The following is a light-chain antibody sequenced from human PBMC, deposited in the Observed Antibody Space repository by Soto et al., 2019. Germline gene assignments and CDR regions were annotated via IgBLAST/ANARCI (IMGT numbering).Light chain of an antibody. CDR3: ASKRDNGRV. CDR2: DVS. V-gene: IGLV2-14*03. J-gene: IGLJ3*02. Sequence: QSVLTKPASVSGSPGQSITISCTGTSNDVGAYKYVSWYQQHPGKAPKVMIYDVSYRPSWVSNRFSGSKSGNTAYLTISGLQAEDEAVYYCASKRDNGRVFGRGTQLTVL. CDR1: SNDVGAYKY.